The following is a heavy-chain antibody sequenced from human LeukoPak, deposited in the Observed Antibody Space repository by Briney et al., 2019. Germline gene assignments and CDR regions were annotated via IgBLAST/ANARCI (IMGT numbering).Heavy chain of an antibody. J-gene: IGHJ4*02. CDR1: GFIFSSHG. Sequence: PGGSLRLSCAASGFIFSSHGMNWVRQAPGKGLEWVSGISPSGDITYYADSVKGRFTISRDNSKNTLYLQMNSLRAEDTAVYYCAKAPYSSGWYYFDYWGQGTLVTVSS. CDR2: ISPSGDIT. CDR3: AKAPYSSGWYYFDY. V-gene: IGHV3-23*01. D-gene: IGHD6-19*01.